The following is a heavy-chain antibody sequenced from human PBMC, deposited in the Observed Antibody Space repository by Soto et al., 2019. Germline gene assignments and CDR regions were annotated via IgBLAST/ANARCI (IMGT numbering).Heavy chain of an antibody. Sequence: QTLSLTCAISGDSVSSNSAAWNWIRQSPSRGLEWLGRTYYRSKWYNDYAVSVKSRITINPDTSKNQFSLQLNSVTPEDTAVYYCARDRPLTHYSGSSRSGMDVWGQGTTVTV. J-gene: IGHJ6*02. CDR3: ARDRPLTHYSGSSRSGMDV. D-gene: IGHD3-10*01. V-gene: IGHV6-1*01. CDR2: TYYRSKWYN. CDR1: GDSVSSNSAA.